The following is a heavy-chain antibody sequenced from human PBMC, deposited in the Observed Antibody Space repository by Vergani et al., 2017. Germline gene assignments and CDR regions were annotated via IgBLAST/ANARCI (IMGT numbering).Heavy chain of an antibody. J-gene: IGHJ3*02. V-gene: IGHV3-30*18. Sequence: QLQLQESGPGLVKPSETLSLTCTVSGGSISSSSYYWGWIRQPPGKGLEWVAVISYDGSNKYYADSVKGRFTISRDNSKNTLYLQMNSLRAEDTAVYYCANSPRYSYGANDAFDIWGQGTMVTVSS. CDR1: GGSISSSS. CDR2: ISYDGSNK. D-gene: IGHD5-18*01. CDR3: ANSPRYSYGANDAFDI.